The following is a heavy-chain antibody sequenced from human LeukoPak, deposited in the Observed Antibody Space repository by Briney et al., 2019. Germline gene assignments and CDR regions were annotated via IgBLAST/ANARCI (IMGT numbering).Heavy chain of an antibody. D-gene: IGHD3-3*01. J-gene: IGHJ5*02. V-gene: IGHV3-30*02. CDR3: AKDLIRFLEWSHGGFDP. Sequence: GGSLRLSCAASGFTFSSYGMHWVRQAPGKGLEWVAFIRYDGSNKYYADSVKGRFTISRDNSKNTLYLQMNSLRAEDTAVYYCAKDLIRFLEWSHGGFDPWGQGTLVTVSS. CDR2: IRYDGSNK. CDR1: GFTFSSYG.